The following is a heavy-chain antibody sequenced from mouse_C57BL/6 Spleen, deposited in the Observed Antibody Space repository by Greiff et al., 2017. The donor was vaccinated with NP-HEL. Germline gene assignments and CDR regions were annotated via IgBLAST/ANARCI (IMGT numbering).Heavy chain of an antibody. D-gene: IGHD4-1*01. Sequence: QVQLQQPGAELVRPGSSVKLSCKASGYTFTSYWMHWVKRRPIQGLEWIGNIDPSDSETHYNQKFKDKATLTVDKSSSTAYMQLSSLTSEDSAVYYCARGWDGYFDYWGQGTTLTVSS. CDR2: IDPSDSET. V-gene: IGHV1-52*01. J-gene: IGHJ2*01. CDR3: ARGWDGYFDY. CDR1: GYTFTSYW.